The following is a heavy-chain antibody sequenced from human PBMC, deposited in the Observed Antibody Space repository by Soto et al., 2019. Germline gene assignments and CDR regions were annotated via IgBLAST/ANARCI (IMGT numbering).Heavy chain of an antibody. J-gene: IGHJ6*02. CDR1: GGTFSSYA. V-gene: IGHV1-69*13. D-gene: IGHD2-15*01. CDR2: IIPIFGTA. Sequence: SVKVSCKASGGTFSSYAISWVRQAPGQGLEWMGGIIPIFGTANYAQKFQGRVTITADESTSTAYMELSSLRSGDTAVYYCARGEYCSGGSCYMYYYYGMDVWGQGTTVTVSS. CDR3: ARGEYCSGGSCYMYYYYGMDV.